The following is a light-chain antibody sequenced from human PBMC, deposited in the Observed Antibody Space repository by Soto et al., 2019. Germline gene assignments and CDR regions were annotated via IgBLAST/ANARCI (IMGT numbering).Light chain of an antibody. CDR2: MVS. J-gene: IGLJ1*01. V-gene: IGLV2-14*01. Sequence: QSALTQPASVSGSPGQSITISCTGTSSDVGNYNYVSWYQQYPGRVPKLLIYMVSNRPSGVSNRCSGSKSGNTASLTISGLQAEDEADYFCTSPTPGSLYVFGTGTKVTVL. CDR1: SSDVGNYNY. CDR3: TSPTPGSLYV.